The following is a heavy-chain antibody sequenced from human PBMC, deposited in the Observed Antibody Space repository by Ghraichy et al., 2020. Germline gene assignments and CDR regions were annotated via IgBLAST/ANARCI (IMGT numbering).Heavy chain of an antibody. CDR2: ITWDGGTT. CDR3: AKEGSSTRPFDS. Sequence: GVLRLSCAASGFSFDDYTMHWVRQGPEKGLEWVSLITWDGGTTDYADSVKGRFTISRDNSKHSLYLQMNSLKTEDTALYYCAKEGSSTRPFDSWGQGTLVTVSS. CDR1: GFSFDDYT. V-gene: IGHV3-43*01. J-gene: IGHJ4*02. D-gene: IGHD2-2*01.